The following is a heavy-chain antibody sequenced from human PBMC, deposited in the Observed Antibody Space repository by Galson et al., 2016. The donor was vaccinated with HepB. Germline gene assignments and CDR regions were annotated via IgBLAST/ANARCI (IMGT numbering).Heavy chain of an antibody. V-gene: IGHV3-48*04. CDR2: ISSSSSTI. CDR3: VRLPDC. Sequence: SLRLSCAASGFTFSTYSMNWVRQAPGKGLEWVSYISSSSSTIYYADPVKGRFTISRDNAKNSLYLQMNSLRAEDTAVYYCVRLPDCWGQGTLVTVSS. CDR1: GFTFSTYS. J-gene: IGHJ4*02.